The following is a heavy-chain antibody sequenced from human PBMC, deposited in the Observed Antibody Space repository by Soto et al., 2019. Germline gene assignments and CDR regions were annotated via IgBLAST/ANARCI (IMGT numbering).Heavy chain of an antibody. V-gene: IGHV4-31*03. Sequence: PSETLSLTCTVSGGSISSGGYYWSWIRQHPGKGLEWIGYIYYSGSTYYNPSLKSRVTISVDTSKNQFSLKLSSVTAEDTALYYCANYFRGSGNYYFHYWGQGTLVTVS. CDR2: IYYSGST. CDR3: ANYFRGSGNYYFHY. D-gene: IGHD3-10*02. J-gene: IGHJ4*02. CDR1: GGSISSGGYY.